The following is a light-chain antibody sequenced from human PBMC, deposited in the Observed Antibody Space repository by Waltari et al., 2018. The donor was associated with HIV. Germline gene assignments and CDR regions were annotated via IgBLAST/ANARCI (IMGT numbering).Light chain of an antibody. CDR2: WAS. CDR3: QQYYGTPLT. CDR1: QRVLYNSNNKNY. V-gene: IGKV4-1*01. Sequence: DIVMTQSPDSLAVSLGERATINCKSSQRVLYNSNNKNYLAWYQRKPGQPPKLLIYWASTRESGVPDRFSGSGSGTDFTLTISSLQAEDVAVYYCQQYYGTPLTFGGGTKVEIK. J-gene: IGKJ4*01.